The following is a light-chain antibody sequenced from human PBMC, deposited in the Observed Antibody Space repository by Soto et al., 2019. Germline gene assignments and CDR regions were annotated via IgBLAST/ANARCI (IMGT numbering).Light chain of an antibody. V-gene: IGKV1-12*01. J-gene: IGKJ4*01. CDR1: QGISSW. CDR2: VAS. CDR3: QQAYSLPIT. Sequence: DIPMTQSPSSVSASVGDRVTITCRASQGISSWLVWYQQKPGKAPKALIYVASSLQSGVPSRFSGSGSGTDFTLTISSLQPEYFATYYCQQAYSLPITFGGGTEVEIK.